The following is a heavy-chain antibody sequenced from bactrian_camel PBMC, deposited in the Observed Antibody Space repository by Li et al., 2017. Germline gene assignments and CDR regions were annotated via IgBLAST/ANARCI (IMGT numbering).Heavy chain of an antibody. D-gene: IGHD5*01. CDR2: ISEGGDST. CDR1: GFTFSSYA. V-gene: IGHV3S40*01. Sequence: DVQLVESGGGLVQPGGSQRLSCVASGFTFSSYAMTWVRQAPGKGLEWVSSISEGGDSTYYADSVKGRFTIFQDNVKNTVYLQMNSLKSEDTGVYYCAVRLPTTPAYGPSWGEEGEAHDCRINDVYGMHFWGKGTQVTVS. J-gene: IGHJ7*01.